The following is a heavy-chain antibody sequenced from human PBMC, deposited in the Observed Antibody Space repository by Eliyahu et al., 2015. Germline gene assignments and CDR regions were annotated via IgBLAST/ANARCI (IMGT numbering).Heavy chain of an antibody. CDR2: IWYXGSNK. D-gene: IGHD3-22*01. V-gene: IGHV3-33*01. CDR3: AREEDYYDSSGYPLDY. Sequence: PGXGLEWVAVIWYXGSNKYXADSVKGRFTIXRDNSKNTXYLQMNSLRAEDTAVYYCAREEDYYDSSGYPLDYWGQGTLVTVSS. J-gene: IGHJ4*02.